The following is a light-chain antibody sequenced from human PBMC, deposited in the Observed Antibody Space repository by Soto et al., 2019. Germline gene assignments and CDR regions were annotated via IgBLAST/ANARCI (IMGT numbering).Light chain of an antibody. V-gene: IGKV1-39*01. CDR3: QQSYNMTWT. CDR2: AAS. J-gene: IGKJ1*01. Sequence: DIHLTRSPSFLSASVGYRFTITCRASQTIGSYLNWYQQKPGKAPEVLIYAASSLQSGVPSRLSGSGYGTGLTITISSMKNEDFETYLCQQSYNMTWTFGHGTKVDIK. CDR1: QTIGSY.